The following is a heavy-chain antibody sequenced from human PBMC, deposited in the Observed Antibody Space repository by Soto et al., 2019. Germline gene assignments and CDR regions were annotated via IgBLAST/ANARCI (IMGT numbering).Heavy chain of an antibody. Sequence: QVQLVESGGGVVPPGRSLRLSCAASGFTFSSYGMHWVRQAPGKGLVWVAVIWYDGTNNYYADSVKGRFTNSRDNSKNMLYMQMVTLIARATAVYSWARARALVLTASHELYLYYGMDVWGQGTTVTVSS. V-gene: IGHV3-33*01. D-gene: IGHD3-9*01. CDR3: ARARALVLTASHELYLYYGMDV. CDR2: IWYDGTNN. CDR1: GFTFSSYG. J-gene: IGHJ6*02.